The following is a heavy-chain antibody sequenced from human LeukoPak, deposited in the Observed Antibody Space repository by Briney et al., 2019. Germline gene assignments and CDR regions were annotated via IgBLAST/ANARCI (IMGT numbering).Heavy chain of an antibody. CDR1: GGSMTSGNYY. CDR3: ARTEESGYSYVYFGYYYYMDV. CDR2: IYSSGTT. J-gene: IGHJ6*03. V-gene: IGHV4-61*02. Sequence: SETLSLTCTVSGGSMTSGNYYWSWIRQPAGKGLEWIGRIYSSGTTNYNPSLKSRVTMSVDRSKKEFSLKLSSVTAADTAVYYCARTEESGYSYVYFGYYYYMDVWGKGTTVTVSS. D-gene: IGHD5-18*01.